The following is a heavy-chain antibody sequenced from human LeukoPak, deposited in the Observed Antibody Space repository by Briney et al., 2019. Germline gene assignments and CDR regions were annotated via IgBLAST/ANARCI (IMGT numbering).Heavy chain of an antibody. Sequence: GGSLRLSCAASGFTFRLYGMNWVRQAPGKGLEWVSAISGGGETTNYTDSVKGRFTISRDNSKNTVYLQMNSLSAEDTAVYYCARARAGGYNYGPFDYWGQGTLATVSS. J-gene: IGHJ4*02. CDR3: ARARAGGYNYGPFDY. CDR2: ISGGGETT. CDR1: GFTFRLYG. V-gene: IGHV3-23*01. D-gene: IGHD5-18*01.